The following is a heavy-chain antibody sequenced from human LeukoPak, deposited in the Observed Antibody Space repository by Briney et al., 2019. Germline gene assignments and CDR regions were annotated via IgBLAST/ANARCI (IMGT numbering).Heavy chain of an antibody. J-gene: IGHJ4*02. CDR2: IHYRGSS. D-gene: IGHD3-10*01. V-gene: IGHV4-59*01. CDR3: ASARLYGSGNYPFDY. CDR1: GGSFSTYY. Sequence: SETLSLTCSVSGGSFSTYYCSWIRQHPGKGLEWIGYIHYRGSSNYNPSLKNRVTISIDTSKIQFSLKLRSVTAADTAVYYCASARLYGSGNYPFDYWGQGTLVTVSS.